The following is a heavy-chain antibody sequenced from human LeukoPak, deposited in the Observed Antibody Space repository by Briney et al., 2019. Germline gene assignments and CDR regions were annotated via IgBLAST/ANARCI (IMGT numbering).Heavy chain of an antibody. CDR3: ASEARGFWQRLVGDY. Sequence: GSLRLSCAASGSTFSSYEMNWVRQAPGRGLEWVSYISSSGSTIYYADSVKGRFTISRDNAKNSLYLQMNSLRAEYTAVYYCASEARGFWQRLVGDYWGRGTLVTVSS. V-gene: IGHV3-48*03. D-gene: IGHD6-19*01. CDR1: GSTFSSYE. CDR2: ISSSGSTI. J-gene: IGHJ4*02.